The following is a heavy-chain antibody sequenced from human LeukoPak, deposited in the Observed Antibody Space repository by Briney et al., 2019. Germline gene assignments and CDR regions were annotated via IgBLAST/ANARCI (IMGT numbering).Heavy chain of an antibody. CDR2: SSSSGSTI. D-gene: IGHD4-17*01. J-gene: IGHJ6*03. Sequence: PGGSLRLSCAASGFTFSSFAMHWVRQAPGKGLEWVSYSSSSGSTIYYADSVKGRFTISRDNAKNSLYLQMNSLRAEDTAVYYCARGQPTVTTNTYYYYYYMDVWGKGTTVTISS. V-gene: IGHV3-48*03. CDR3: ARGQPTVTTNTYYYYYYMDV. CDR1: GFTFSSFA.